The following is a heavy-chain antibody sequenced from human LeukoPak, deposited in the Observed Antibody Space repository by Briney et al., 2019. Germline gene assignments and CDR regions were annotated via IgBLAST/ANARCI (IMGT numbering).Heavy chain of an antibody. Sequence: GGSLRLSCAASRLTFSSNSINWVRQAPGKGLEWVSSISSSSSYTYYADSVKGRFTISRDNAKNSLFLQMNSLRAEDTAVYYCASEQVYDSSGYYYEPGYFDSWGQGTLVTVSS. CDR2: ISSSSSYT. V-gene: IGHV3-21*01. D-gene: IGHD3-22*01. CDR1: RLTFSSNS. J-gene: IGHJ4*02. CDR3: ASEQVYDSSGYYYEPGYFDS.